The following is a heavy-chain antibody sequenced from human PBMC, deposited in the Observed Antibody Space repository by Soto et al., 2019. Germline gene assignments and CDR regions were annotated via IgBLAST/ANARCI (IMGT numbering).Heavy chain of an antibody. D-gene: IGHD3-16*02. CDR1: GFTFSDYD. CDR2: ISTSGSII. CDR3: AREGSDYDHVWGSYRYDFDY. J-gene: IGHJ4*02. V-gene: IGHV3-11*04. Sequence: QVQLVESGGGFVKPGGSLRLSCAGSGFTFSDYDMSWIRQAPGKGLEWVSYISTSGSIIYYADSVKGRFTISRDNAKNSLYLQMNSLRAEDTAVYYCAREGSDYDHVWGSYRYDFDYWGQGTLVTVSS.